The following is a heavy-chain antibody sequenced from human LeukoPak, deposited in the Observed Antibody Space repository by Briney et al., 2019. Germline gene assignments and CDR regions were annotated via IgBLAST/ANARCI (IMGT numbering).Heavy chain of an antibody. CDR3: ASHYSNPHIGPIYYSDY. Sequence: PVGSLRLSCAASALTFSSYWMSWVRQAPGKGLEWVANIKQDGSEKYYVDSVKGRFTISRDNAKNSLYLQMNSLRVEDTAVYYCASHYSNPHIGPIYYSDYCGQGTLVTVSS. CDR2: IKQDGSEK. J-gene: IGHJ4*02. D-gene: IGHD4-11*01. V-gene: IGHV3-7*01. CDR1: ALTFSSYW.